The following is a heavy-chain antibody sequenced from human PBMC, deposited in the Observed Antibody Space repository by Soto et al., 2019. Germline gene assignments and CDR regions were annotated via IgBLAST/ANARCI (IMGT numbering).Heavy chain of an antibody. CDR1: GFSFSRHS. CDR3: AREEGYCGGGSCFRSAFDL. D-gene: IGHD2-15*01. Sequence: GGSLRLSCEASGFSFSRHSMNWVRQAPGKGLEWVSSIGNDPSYLYYAGSVKGRFTISRDNAKNSLYLQMNSLRVEDTAVYYCAREEGYCGGGSCFRSAFDLWGQGTVVTVSS. J-gene: IGHJ3*01. CDR2: IGNDPSYL. V-gene: IGHV3-21*06.